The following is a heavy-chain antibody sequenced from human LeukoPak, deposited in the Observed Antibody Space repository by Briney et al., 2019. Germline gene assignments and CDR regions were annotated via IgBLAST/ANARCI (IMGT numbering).Heavy chain of an antibody. CDR2: IYYSGST. Sequence: SETLSLTCTVSGGSISSDYWSWIRQPPGKGLEWIGYIYYSGSTNYNPSLKSRVTISVDTSKNQFSLKLSSVTAADTAVYYCARDTLSGWPDYYYYGMDVWGQGTTVTVSS. CDR3: ARDTLSGWPDYYYYGMDV. J-gene: IGHJ6*02. CDR1: GGSISSDY. V-gene: IGHV4-59*01. D-gene: IGHD6-19*01.